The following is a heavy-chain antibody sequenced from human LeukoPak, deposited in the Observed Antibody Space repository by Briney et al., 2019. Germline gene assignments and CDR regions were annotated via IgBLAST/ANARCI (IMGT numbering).Heavy chain of an antibody. V-gene: IGHV3-48*04. Sequence: GGSLRLSCAASGFTFSYYSMNWVRQAPGKGLEWISYIGISSGNTKYADSVRGRFTILGDSAKNSLYLQMNSLRVEDMAVYYCARDHNYVFDNWGQGTLVTVSS. J-gene: IGHJ4*02. CDR3: ARDHNYVFDN. CDR2: IGISSGNT. CDR1: GFTFSYYS. D-gene: IGHD4-11*01.